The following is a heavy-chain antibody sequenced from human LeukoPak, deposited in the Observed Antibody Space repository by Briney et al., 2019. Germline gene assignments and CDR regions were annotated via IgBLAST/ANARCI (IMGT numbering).Heavy chain of an antibody. CDR1: GGSFSGYY. V-gene: IGHV4-34*01. CDR3: ARSYYYGSGSYSVWFDP. Sequence: SETLSLTSAVYGGSFSGYYWSWIRQPPGKGLEWIGEINHSGSTNYNPSLKSRVTISVDTSKNQFSLKLSSVTAADTAVYYCARSYYYGSGSYSVWFDPWGQGTLVTVSS. J-gene: IGHJ5*02. D-gene: IGHD3-10*01. CDR2: INHSGST.